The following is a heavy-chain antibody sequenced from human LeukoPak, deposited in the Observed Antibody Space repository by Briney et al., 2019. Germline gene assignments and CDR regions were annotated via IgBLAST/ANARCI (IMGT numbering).Heavy chain of an antibody. CDR1: GGTFSSYA. CDR2: IIPILGIA. CDR3: ARASHYFDY. V-gene: IGHV1-69*04. Sequence: SVKVSCKASGGTFSSYAISWVRQAPGQGLEWMGRIIPILGIANYAQKLQGRVTMTTDTSTSTAYMELRSLRSDDTAVYYCARASHYFDYWGQGTLVTVSS. J-gene: IGHJ4*02.